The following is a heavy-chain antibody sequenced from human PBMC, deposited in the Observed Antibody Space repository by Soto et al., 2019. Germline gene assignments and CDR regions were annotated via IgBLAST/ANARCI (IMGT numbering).Heavy chain of an antibody. CDR3: AREGASSYASRHFDN. CDR2: IYGSGGT. CDR1: GGSMFSYY. J-gene: IGHJ4*02. D-gene: IGHD3-16*01. Sequence: QVQLQESGPGLVKASETLSLTCTVSGGSMFSYYWSWIRQPAGKGLEWIARIYGSGGTNYNPSRKSRVTMSLDTSKNKFALRLTSVTAADTAVYYCAREGASSYASRHFDNWGPGTLVTVSS. V-gene: IGHV4-4*07.